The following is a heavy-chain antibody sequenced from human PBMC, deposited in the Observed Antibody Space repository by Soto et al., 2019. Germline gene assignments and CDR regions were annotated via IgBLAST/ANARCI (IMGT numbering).Heavy chain of an antibody. CDR2: VYYSGST. CDR3: ARGGRSAYYYYLGV. J-gene: IGHJ6*03. V-gene: IGHV4-59*01. Sequence: PSETLSLTCTLSGGSISTYYWSWVRQPPGEGLEWIGYVYYSGSTNYNPSLKSRVTISVDTPKNQFSLKLTSVTAADTAMYYCARGGRSAYYYYLGVWGKGTTVTVSS. CDR1: GGSISTYY.